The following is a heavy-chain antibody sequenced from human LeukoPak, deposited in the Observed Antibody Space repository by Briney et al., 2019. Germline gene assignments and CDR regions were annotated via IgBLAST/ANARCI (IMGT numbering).Heavy chain of an antibody. CDR1: GFTFSSYA. CDR2: ISYDGSNK. V-gene: IGHV3-30-3*01. CDR3: ARALVGATFGYFDY. Sequence: GGSLRLSCAASGFTFSSYAMHWVRQAPGKGLEWVAVISYDGSNKYYADSVKGRFTISRDNSKNTLYLQMNSLRAEDTAVYYCARALVGATFGYFDYWGQGTLVTVSS. D-gene: IGHD1-26*01. J-gene: IGHJ4*02.